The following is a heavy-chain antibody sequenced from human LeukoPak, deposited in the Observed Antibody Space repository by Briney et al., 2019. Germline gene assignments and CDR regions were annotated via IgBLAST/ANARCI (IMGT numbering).Heavy chain of an antibody. CDR3: AKVEGCSSTSCHYYYYGMDV. CDR2: ISYDGSNK. J-gene: IGHJ6*02. V-gene: IGHV3-30*18. CDR1: GFTFSSYG. D-gene: IGHD2-2*01. Sequence: GGSLRLSCAASGFTFSSYGMHRVRQAPGKGLEWVAVISYDGSNKYYADSVKGRFTISRDNSKNTLYLQMNSLRAEDTAVYYCAKVEGCSSTSCHYYYYGMDVWGQGTTVTVSS.